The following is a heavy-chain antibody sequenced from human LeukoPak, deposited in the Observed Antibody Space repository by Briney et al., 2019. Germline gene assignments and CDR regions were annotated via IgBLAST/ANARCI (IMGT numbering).Heavy chain of an antibody. D-gene: IGHD3-10*01. V-gene: IGHV4-59*08. Sequence: PSETLSLTCTVSGGSISSYYWSWIRQPPGKGLEWIGYIYYSGSTNYNPSLKSRVTISVDTSKNQFSLKLSSVTAADTAVYYCARLGAYTMVRGVVAFDIWGQGTMVTVSS. CDR3: ARLGAYTMVRGVVAFDI. CDR1: GGSISSYY. CDR2: IYYSGST. J-gene: IGHJ3*02.